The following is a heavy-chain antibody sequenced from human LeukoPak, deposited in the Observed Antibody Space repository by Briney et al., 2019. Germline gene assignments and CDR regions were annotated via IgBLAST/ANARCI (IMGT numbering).Heavy chain of an antibody. V-gene: IGHV4-59*12. J-gene: IGHJ6*02. CDR3: ASGRYDILTGYSINYYYYGMDV. Sequence: SETLSLTCTVSGGSISSYYWSWIRQPPGKGLEWIGYIYYSGSTNYNPSLKSRVTISVDTSKNQFSLKLSSVTAADTAVYYCASGRYDILTGYSINYYYYGMDVWGQGTTVTVSS. D-gene: IGHD3-9*01. CDR1: GGSISSYY. CDR2: IYYSGST.